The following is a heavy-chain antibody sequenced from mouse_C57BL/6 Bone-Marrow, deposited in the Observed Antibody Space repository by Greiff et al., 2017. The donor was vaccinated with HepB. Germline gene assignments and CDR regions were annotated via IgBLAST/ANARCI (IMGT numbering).Heavy chain of an antibody. J-gene: IGHJ2*01. CDR3: TTDDYDGDYFDY. Sequence: VQLQQSGAELVRPGASVKLSCTASGFNIKDDYMHWVKQRPEQGLEWIGWIDPENGDTEYASKFQGKATITADTSSNTAYLQLSSLTSEDTAVSYCTTDDYDGDYFDYWGQGTTLTVSS. CDR2: IDPENGDT. D-gene: IGHD2-4*01. V-gene: IGHV14-4*01. CDR1: GFNIKDDY.